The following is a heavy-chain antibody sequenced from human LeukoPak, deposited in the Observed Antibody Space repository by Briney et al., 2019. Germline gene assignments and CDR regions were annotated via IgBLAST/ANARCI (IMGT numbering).Heavy chain of an antibody. D-gene: IGHD6-6*01. V-gene: IGHV4-59*08. CDR1: GGSISAYY. CDR3: ATIAGSSSY. CDR2: IYYSGST. J-gene: IGHJ4*02. Sequence: SETLSLTCTVSGGSISAYYRTWIRQPPGKGLEWIGYIYYSGSTNYNPSLKSRVTISVDTSKNQFSLKLSSVTAADTAVYYCATIAGSSSYWGQGTLVTVSS.